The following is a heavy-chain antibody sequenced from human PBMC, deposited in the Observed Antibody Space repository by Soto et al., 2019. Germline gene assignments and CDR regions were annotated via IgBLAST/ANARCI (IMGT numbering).Heavy chain of an antibody. D-gene: IGHD5-12*01. V-gene: IGHV1-69*13. J-gene: IGHJ4*02. CDR3: ASLDPYSGYDFYFDY. CDR1: GGTFSSYA. CDR2: IIPIFGTA. Sequence: SVNVSCKASGGTFSSYAISWVRQAPGQGLEWMGGIIPIFGTANYAQKFQGRVTITADESTSTAYMELSSLRSEDTAVYYCASLDPYSGYDFYFDYWGQGTLVTVSS.